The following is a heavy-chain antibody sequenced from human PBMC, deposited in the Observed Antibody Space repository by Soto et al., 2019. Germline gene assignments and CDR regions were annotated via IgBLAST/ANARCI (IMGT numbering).Heavy chain of an antibody. CDR3: SRDGGGPYYDSSGWEDY. J-gene: IGHJ4*02. D-gene: IGHD3-22*01. CDR1: GGTFSSYA. Sequence: QVQLVQSGAEVKKPGSSVKVSCKASGGTFSSYAISWVRQAPGQGLEWMGGIIPIFGTANYAWKYQGRVSSTADESTSQAYMELSSLRVEETAVYYFSRDGGGPYYDSSGWEDYWGQGTLVTVSS. V-gene: IGHV1-69*01. CDR2: IIPIFGTA.